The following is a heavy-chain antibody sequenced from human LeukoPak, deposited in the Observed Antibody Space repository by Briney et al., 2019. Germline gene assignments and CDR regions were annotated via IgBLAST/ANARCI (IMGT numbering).Heavy chain of an antibody. CDR2: INHSGST. D-gene: IGHD2-15*01. J-gene: IGHJ5*02. CDR3: ARADLRYCSGGSCKGFDP. CDR1: GGSISSSSYY. V-gene: IGHV4-39*07. Sequence: PSETLSLTCTVSGGSISSSSYYWGWIRQPPGKGLEWIGEINHSGSTNYNPSLKSRVTISVDTSKNQFSLKLSSVTAADTAVYYCARADLRYCSGGSCKGFDPWGQGTLVTVSS.